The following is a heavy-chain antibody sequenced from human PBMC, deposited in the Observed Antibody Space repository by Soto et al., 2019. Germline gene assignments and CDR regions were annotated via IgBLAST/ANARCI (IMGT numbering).Heavy chain of an antibody. Sequence: PGGSLRLSCAASGFTFSSYSMNWVRQAPGKGLEWVSSISSSSSYIYYADSVKGRFTISRDNAKNSLYLQMNSLRAEDTAVYYCARDRKYDFWSGYSDAFDIWGQGTMVTV. CDR2: ISSSSSYI. D-gene: IGHD3-3*01. CDR3: ARDRKYDFWSGYSDAFDI. J-gene: IGHJ3*02. V-gene: IGHV3-21*01. CDR1: GFTFSSYS.